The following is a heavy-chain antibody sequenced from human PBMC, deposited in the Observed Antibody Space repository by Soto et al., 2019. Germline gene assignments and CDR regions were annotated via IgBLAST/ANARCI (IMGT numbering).Heavy chain of an antibody. CDR1: GFTFSDTL. D-gene: IGHD1-26*01. CDR2: INPANGNT. J-gene: IGHJ3*01. Sequence: QVKLVQSGAELKKPGASVNISCQASGFTFSDTLINWVRQGPGQRLAWMGWINPANGNTRYSESFQGRVTISSLSSASTAYVALSDLTSEDTAVYYCARDIVSVGPRANEAFDVWGQGTMITVSS. CDR3: ARDIVSVGPRANEAFDV. V-gene: IGHV1-3*01.